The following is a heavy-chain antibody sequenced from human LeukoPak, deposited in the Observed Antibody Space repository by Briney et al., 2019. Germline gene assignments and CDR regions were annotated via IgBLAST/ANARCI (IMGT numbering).Heavy chain of an antibody. D-gene: IGHD3-16*01. V-gene: IGHV3-23*01. CDR1: GLTFRSYG. Sequence: PGGSLRLSCAASGLTFRSYGMHWVRQAPGKGLEWVSAISNSGGSTYYADSVKGRFTISRDNSKNTLYLQMNSLRAEDTAVYYCAKDRGVYVWGSPSAFDIWGQGTMVTVSS. CDR2: ISNSGGST. J-gene: IGHJ3*02. CDR3: AKDRGVYVWGSPSAFDI.